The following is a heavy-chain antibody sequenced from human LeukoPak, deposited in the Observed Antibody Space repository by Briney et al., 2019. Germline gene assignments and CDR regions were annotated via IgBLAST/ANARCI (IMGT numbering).Heavy chain of an antibody. CDR1: GFTFSSYG. CDR2: ISYDGSNK. D-gene: IGHD6-13*01. Sequence: PGGSLRLSCAASGFTFSSYGIHWVRQAPGKGLEWVAVISYDGSNKYYADSVKGRFTISRDNSKNTLYLQMNSLRAEDTAVYYCAKAIAAAGLDYWGQGTLVTVSS. CDR3: AKAIAAAGLDY. V-gene: IGHV3-30*18. J-gene: IGHJ4*02.